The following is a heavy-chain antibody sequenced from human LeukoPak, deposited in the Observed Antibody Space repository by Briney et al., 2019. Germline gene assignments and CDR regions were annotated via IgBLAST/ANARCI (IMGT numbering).Heavy chain of an antibody. Sequence: PGGSLRLSCAASGFSFSSYDMHWVRQATGQRLEWVSSIGTAGDTYYPDSVKGRFTISRENAKNSLYLQMNSLSAGETAVYHCARGFWGCSSTSCFDYWGQGTLVTVSS. CDR2: IGTAGDT. J-gene: IGHJ4*02. CDR3: ARGFWGCSSTSCFDY. D-gene: IGHD2-2*01. V-gene: IGHV3-13*04. CDR1: GFSFSSYD.